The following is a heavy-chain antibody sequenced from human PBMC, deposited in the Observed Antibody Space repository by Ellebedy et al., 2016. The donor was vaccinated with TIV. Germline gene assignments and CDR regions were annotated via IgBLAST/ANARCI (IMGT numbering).Heavy chain of an antibody. CDR1: GYTFTNYG. J-gene: IGHJ4*02. CDR2: ISGYNGNT. D-gene: IGHD4-17*01. Sequence: AASVKVSCKASGYTFTNYGISWVRQAPGQGLEWMGWISGYNGNTYSAQKLQGRVTMTTDTSTSTAYMELRSLRSDDTAVYYCARFVDGDYEDYWGQGALVTVSP. CDR3: ARFVDGDYEDY. V-gene: IGHV1-18*04.